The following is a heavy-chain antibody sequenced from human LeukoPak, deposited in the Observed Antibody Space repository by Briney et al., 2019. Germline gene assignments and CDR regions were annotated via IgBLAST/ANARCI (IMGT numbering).Heavy chain of an antibody. CDR1: GYSFTSYW. CDR2: IYPGDSDT. Sequence: GESLKISCKGSGYSFTSYWIGWVRQMPGKGLEWMGIIYPGDSDTRYSPSLQGQVTISADKSISTAYLQWSNLKASDTAMYYCARTVNTYYYDSSGYYGDYWGQGTLVTVSS. D-gene: IGHD3-22*01. CDR3: ARTVNTYYYDSSGYYGDY. J-gene: IGHJ4*02. V-gene: IGHV5-51*01.